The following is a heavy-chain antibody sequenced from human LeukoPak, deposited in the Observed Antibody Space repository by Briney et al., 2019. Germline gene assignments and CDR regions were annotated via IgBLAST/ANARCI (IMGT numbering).Heavy chain of an antibody. CDR1: GFTFDDYA. V-gene: IGHV3-9*01. CDR3: AKDMRYCSGGSCSLYYYYGMDV. Sequence: GGPLRLSCAASGFTFDDYAMHWVRQAPGKGLEWVSGISWNRGSIGYADSVKGRFTISRDNAKNSLYLQMNSLRAEDTALYYCAKDMRYCSGGSCSLYYYYGMDVWGQGTTVTVSS. J-gene: IGHJ6*02. CDR2: ISWNRGSI. D-gene: IGHD2-15*01.